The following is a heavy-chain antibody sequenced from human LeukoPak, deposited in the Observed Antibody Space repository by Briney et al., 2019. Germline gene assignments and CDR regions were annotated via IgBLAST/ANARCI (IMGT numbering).Heavy chain of an antibody. V-gene: IGHV4-61*02. CDR3: ARAGRTYYYDSSGYPPSTTRADV. D-gene: IGHD3-22*01. CDR1: GGSLSSGSYY. Sequence: SQTLSLTCTVSGGSLSSGSYYWSWIRQPAGKGLEWIGRIYTSGSTHYNPSLQSRVTISVDTSKNLFSLKLSSVTAADTAVYYCARAGRTYYYDSSGYPPSTTRADVWGKGTTVTVSS. J-gene: IGHJ6*04. CDR2: IYTSGST.